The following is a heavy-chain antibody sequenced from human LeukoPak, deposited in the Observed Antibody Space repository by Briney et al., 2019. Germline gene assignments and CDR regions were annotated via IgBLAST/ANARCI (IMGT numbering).Heavy chain of an antibody. J-gene: IGHJ6*03. D-gene: IGHD3-22*01. CDR2: INHSGST. CDR3: ARGSGYGGGYYYYYMDV. V-gene: IGHV4-34*01. CDR1: GGSFSGYY. Sequence: TSETLSLTCAVYGGSFSGYYWSWIRQPPGKGLEWIGEINHSGSTNYSPSLKSRVTISVDTSKNQFSLKLSSVTAADTAVYYCARGSGYGGGYYYYYMDVWGKGTTVTVSS.